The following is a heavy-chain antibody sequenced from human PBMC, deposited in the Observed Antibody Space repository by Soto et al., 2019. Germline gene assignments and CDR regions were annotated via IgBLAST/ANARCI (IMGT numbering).Heavy chain of an antibody. D-gene: IGHD6-13*01. CDR2: IYPGDSDP. CDR1: GYSFTSYW. V-gene: IGHV5-51*01. Sequence: GESLKISCKGSGYSFTSYWIGWVRQMPGKGLEWMGIIYPGDSDPRYSPSFQGQVTISAVQSIRTADLQWSSLKASDTAMYYCARTRGFSSWHDAFDIWGQGTMVTVSS. J-gene: IGHJ3*02. CDR3: ARTRGFSSWHDAFDI.